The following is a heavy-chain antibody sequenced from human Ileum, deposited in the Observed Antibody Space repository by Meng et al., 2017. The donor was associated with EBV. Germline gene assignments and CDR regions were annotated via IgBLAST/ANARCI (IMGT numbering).Heavy chain of an antibody. Sequence: QVQLVQSGAEVTTPGASVKVSCKASGYTFTSYDINWVRQGTGQGLEWMGWMNPNRGTTGYAQKFQGRVTMTRNISKSTAYMDLSSLRSEDTAVYYCATGVADFEYWGQGTLVTVSS. CDR3: ATGVADFEY. CDR2: MNPNRGTT. CDR1: GYTFTSYD. J-gene: IGHJ4*02. V-gene: IGHV1-8*01. D-gene: IGHD6-19*01.